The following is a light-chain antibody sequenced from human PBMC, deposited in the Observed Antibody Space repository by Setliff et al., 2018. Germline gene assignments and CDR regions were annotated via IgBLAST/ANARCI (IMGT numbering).Light chain of an antibody. CDR2: EVT. CDR3: SSYASSINPYV. Sequence: QSVLAQPPSASGSPGQSLTISCTGTSNDVGAYNYVSWYQQHPGKAPKLMIYEVTKRPSGVPDRFSGSESGNTASLTASGLQGEDEADYYCSSYASSINPYVFGTGTKVTVL. CDR1: SNDVGAYNY. V-gene: IGLV2-8*01. J-gene: IGLJ1*01.